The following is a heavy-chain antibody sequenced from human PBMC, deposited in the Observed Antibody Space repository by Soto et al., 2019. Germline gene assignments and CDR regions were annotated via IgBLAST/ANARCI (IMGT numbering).Heavy chain of an antibody. V-gene: IGHV3-23*01. J-gene: IGHJ5*02. D-gene: IGHD5-12*01. CDR1: GFTFSTNS. Sequence: EVQLLVSGGGLVQPGGSLRLSCAASGFTFSTNSRTWVRQAPGKGLEWVCGISGGGDSTHYADSVKGRFTISRDNSKNMVYLQMNSLTADDTGVYFCSKWDGYGDQWGQGTLVTVSS. CDR3: SKWDGYGDQ. CDR2: ISGGGDST.